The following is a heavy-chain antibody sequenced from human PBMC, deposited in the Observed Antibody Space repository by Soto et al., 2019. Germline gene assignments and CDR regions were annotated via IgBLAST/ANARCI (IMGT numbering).Heavy chain of an antibody. Sequence: SLRLSCAASGFTFSNAWMNWVRQAPGKGLEWVGRIKSKTDGGTTDYTAPVKGRFTISRDDSKNTLYLQMNSLKTEDTAVYYCTTDRGYSSSWDYYYGMDVWGQGTTVTVS. D-gene: IGHD6-13*01. V-gene: IGHV3-15*07. CDR1: GFTFSNAW. J-gene: IGHJ6*02. CDR3: TTDRGYSSSWDYYYGMDV. CDR2: IKSKTDGGTT.